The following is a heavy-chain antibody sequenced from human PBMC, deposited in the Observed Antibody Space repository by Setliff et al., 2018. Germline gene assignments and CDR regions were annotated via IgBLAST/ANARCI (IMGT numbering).Heavy chain of an antibody. CDR2: IYTSWSS. J-gene: IGHJ3*02. CDR3: VRDAGDGYGVDAYAGGGFDI. Sequence: SETLSLTCTVSGGSISSASYYWSWIRQPAGKGLEWIGHIYTSWSSNYNPSLKSRVTMSVDTSKNQFSLKLTSVTAADTAVYYCVRDAGDGYGVDAYAGGGFDIWGQGTVVTVS. V-gene: IGHV4-61*09. D-gene: IGHD4-17*01. CDR1: GGSISSASYY.